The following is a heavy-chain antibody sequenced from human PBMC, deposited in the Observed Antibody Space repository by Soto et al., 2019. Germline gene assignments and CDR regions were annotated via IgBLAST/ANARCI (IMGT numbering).Heavy chain of an antibody. CDR2: IYHTGST. Sequence: PSETLSLTCVVSGGSISSSNWWSWVRQPPGKGLEWIGEIYHTGSTTYNPSLNSRVTISVDTSKNQFSLKLTSVTAADTAVYYCARDKITGLFDYWGQGTLVTVSS. D-gene: IGHD2-8*02. CDR3: ARDKITGLFDY. V-gene: IGHV4-4*02. J-gene: IGHJ4*02. CDR1: GGSISSSNW.